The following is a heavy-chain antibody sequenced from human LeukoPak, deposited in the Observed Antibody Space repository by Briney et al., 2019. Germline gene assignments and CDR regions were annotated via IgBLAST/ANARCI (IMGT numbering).Heavy chain of an antibody. CDR2: IVVGTGKK. Sequence: TSVKVSCKASGFTFSGCAMQWLRQARGQRLEWIGWIVVGTGKKDYAQRFQERVTITTDMTTSTAYMELSSLRSEDTAAYYCAAGVGYTYGLPLGATALISDIWGQGTMVTVSS. J-gene: IGHJ3*02. CDR1: GFTFSGCA. D-gene: IGHD5-18*01. V-gene: IGHV1-58*02. CDR3: AAGVGYTYGLPLGATALISDI.